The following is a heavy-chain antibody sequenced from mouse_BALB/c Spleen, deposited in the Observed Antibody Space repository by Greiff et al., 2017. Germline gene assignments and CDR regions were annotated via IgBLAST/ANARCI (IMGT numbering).Heavy chain of an antibody. CDR3: ARKRIWGNHYWYFDV. D-gene: IGHD2-1*01. J-gene: IGHJ1*01. V-gene: IGHV5-12-1*01. CDR1: GFAFSSYD. CDR2: ISSGGGST. Sequence: EVQGVESGGGLVKPGGSLKLSCAASGFAFSSYDMSWVRQTPEKRLEWVAYISSGGGSTYYPDTVKGRFTISRDNAKNTLYLQMSSLKSEDTAMYYCARKRIWGNHYWYFDVWGAGTTVTVSS.